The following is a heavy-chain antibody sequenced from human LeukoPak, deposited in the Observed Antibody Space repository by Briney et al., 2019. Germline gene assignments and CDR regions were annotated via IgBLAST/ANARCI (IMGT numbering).Heavy chain of an antibody. CDR1: RFTFSGFA. CDR3: TKDLHYDVAMDV. D-gene: IGHD3-3*01. CDR2: IGSDYKT. Sequence: QPGGSLRLSCAASRFTFSGFAMTWVSQAPGKGLAWVSSIGSDYKTHYSESVKGRFAISRDNSKSTLFLQINSLRAEDTALYYCTKDLHYDVAMDVWGQGTAVTVSS. J-gene: IGHJ6*02. V-gene: IGHV3-23*01.